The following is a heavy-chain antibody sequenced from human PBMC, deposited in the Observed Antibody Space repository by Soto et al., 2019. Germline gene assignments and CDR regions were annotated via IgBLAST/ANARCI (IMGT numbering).Heavy chain of an antibody. V-gene: IGHV3-30*03. D-gene: IGHD1-26*01. Sequence: GGSLRLSCAASGFTFSSYGMHWVRQAPGKGLEWVAVISYDGSNKYYADSVKGRFTISRDNSKNTLYLQMNSLRAEDTAVYYCARDLIGYSGSFIWGQGTMVTVSS. CDR2: ISYDGSNK. CDR3: ARDLIGYSGSFI. J-gene: IGHJ3*02. CDR1: GFTFSSYG.